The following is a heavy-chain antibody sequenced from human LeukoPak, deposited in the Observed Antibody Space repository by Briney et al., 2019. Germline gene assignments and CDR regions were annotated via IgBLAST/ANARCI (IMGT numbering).Heavy chain of an antibody. D-gene: IGHD3-22*01. Sequence: SETLSLTCTVSGGSISSYYWSWIRQPPGKGLEWIGYIYYSGSTNYNPSLKSRVTISVDTSKNQFSLKLSSVTAADTAVYYCAGHLYYYDSSGFFFWGQGNPGHRLL. J-gene: IGHJ4*02. CDR2: IYYSGST. CDR1: GGSISSYY. CDR3: AGHLYYYDSSGFFF. V-gene: IGHV4-59*01.